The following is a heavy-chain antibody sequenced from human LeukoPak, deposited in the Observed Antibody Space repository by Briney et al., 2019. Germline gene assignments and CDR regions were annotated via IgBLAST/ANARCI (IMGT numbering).Heavy chain of an antibody. V-gene: IGHV3-21*01. CDR3: AREVGASEFDY. D-gene: IGHD1-26*01. CDR2: ISSSSSYI. Sequence: GGSLRLSCAASGFTLSSYSMNWVRQAPGKGLEWVSSISSSSSYIYYADSVKGRFTISRDNAKNSLYLQMNRLRAEDTAVYYCAREVGASEFDYWGQGTLVTVSS. J-gene: IGHJ4*02. CDR1: GFTLSSYS.